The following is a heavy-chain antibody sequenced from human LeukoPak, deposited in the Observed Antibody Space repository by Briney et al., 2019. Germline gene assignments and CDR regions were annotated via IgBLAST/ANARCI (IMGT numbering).Heavy chain of an antibody. D-gene: IGHD3-10*01. V-gene: IGHV4-38-2*02. Sequence: SETLSLTCTVSSYSISSDYYWGWIRQPPGKGLEWIGTIYHSGSAYSNPSLKSRVTMSVDTSKNQFSLNLSSVTAADTAVYYCARVGYYPDYYMDVWGKGTTVTVSS. J-gene: IGHJ6*03. CDR3: ARVGYYPDYYMDV. CDR1: SYSISSDYY. CDR2: IYHSGSA.